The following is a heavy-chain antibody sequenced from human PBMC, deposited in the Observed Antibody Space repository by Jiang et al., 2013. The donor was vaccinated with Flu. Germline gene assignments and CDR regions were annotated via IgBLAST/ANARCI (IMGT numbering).Heavy chain of an antibody. J-gene: IGHJ6*02. Sequence: VQLVESGGGLVQPGGSLRLSCAASGFPLTTYGMHWVRQAPGKGLEWVSYFSGGGSAVYHADSVKGRFTISRDIANNSLSLQMNSLRVEDSAVYYCARQGWYRSRDYYYGLDVWGQGDHGHRLL. V-gene: IGHV3-48*01. CDR3: ARQGWYRSRDYYYGLDV. CDR1: GFPLTTYG. CDR2: FSGGGSAV. D-gene: IGHD3-16*02.